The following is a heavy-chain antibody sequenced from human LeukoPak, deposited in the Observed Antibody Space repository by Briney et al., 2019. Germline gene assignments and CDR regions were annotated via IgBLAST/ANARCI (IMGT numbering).Heavy chain of an antibody. Sequence: PGGSLRLSCAGSGFTLRDQYIDWVRQAPGKGLEWIGRSRAKEKSHTTEYAASVKDRFTISRDDSGDLVYLQMNSLKIEDAAVYFCSRDGADRGNSAFDSWGQGTEVIVSS. CDR2: SRAKEKSHTT. D-gene: IGHD4-23*01. V-gene: IGHV3-72*01. CDR3: SRDGADRGNSAFDS. CDR1: GFTLRDQY. J-gene: IGHJ3*01.